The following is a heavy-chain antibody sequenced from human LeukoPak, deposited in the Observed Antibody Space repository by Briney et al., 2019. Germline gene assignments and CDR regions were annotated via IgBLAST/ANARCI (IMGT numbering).Heavy chain of an antibody. Sequence: SETLSLTCTVSGGSISSSSYYWGWIRQPPGKGLEWIGSIYYSGSTYYNPSLKSRVTISVDTSKNQFSLKLSSVTAADTAVYYCARGSGYYQSDDAFDIWGQGTMVTVSS. CDR2: IYYSGST. J-gene: IGHJ3*02. CDR3: ARGSGYYQSDDAFDI. CDR1: GGSISSSSYY. V-gene: IGHV4-39*07. D-gene: IGHD3-3*01.